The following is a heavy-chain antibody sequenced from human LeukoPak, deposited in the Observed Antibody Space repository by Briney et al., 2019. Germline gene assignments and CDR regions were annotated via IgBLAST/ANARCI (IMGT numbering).Heavy chain of an antibody. Sequence: GASVKVSCKASGYSFTNYATNWVRQAPGQRLEWMGWINAGNGNTKYSQEFQGRVTILRDTSASTVYMALTSLKSEDMAVYYCARGIWTSHSVGYYFDFWGQGTLVTVSS. CDR2: INAGNGNT. CDR3: ARGIWTSHSVGYYFDF. V-gene: IGHV1-3*03. J-gene: IGHJ4*02. CDR1: GYSFTNYA. D-gene: IGHD2-15*01.